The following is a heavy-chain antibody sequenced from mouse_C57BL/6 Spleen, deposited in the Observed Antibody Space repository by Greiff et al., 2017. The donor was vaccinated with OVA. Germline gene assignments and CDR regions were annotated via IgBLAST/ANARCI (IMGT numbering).Heavy chain of an antibody. J-gene: IGHJ2*01. D-gene: IGHD2-1*01. CDR2: INYDGSST. V-gene: IGHV5-16*01. CDR1: GFTFSDYY. CDR3: ARDGNTGVLDY. Sequence: EVKLVESEGGLVQPGSSMKLSCTASGFTFSDYYMAWVRQVPEKGLEWVANINYDGSSTYYLDSLKSRFIISRDNAKNILYLQMSSLKSEDTATYYCARDGNTGVLDYWGQGTTLTVSS.